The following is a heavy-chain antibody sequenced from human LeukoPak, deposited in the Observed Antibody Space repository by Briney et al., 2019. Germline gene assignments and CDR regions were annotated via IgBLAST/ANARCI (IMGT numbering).Heavy chain of an antibody. V-gene: IGHV4-34*01. CDR1: GGSFRGYY. J-gene: IGHJ3*02. CDR3: CSYGLDAFDI. CDR2: INHSGST. D-gene: IGHD2-15*01. Sequence: PSETLSLTCAVYGGSFRGYYWRWIRQPPGKGLEWIGEINHSGSTNYNPSLKSRVNISGDTSKNQFSLTLSSVTAADTAVYYCCSYGLDAFDIWGQGTMVTVSS.